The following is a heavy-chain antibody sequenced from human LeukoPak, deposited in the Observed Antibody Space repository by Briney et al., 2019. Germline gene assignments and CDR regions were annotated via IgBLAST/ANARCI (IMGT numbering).Heavy chain of an antibody. V-gene: IGHV1-2*04. D-gene: IGHD2-2*01. CDR1: GYTFTDYY. CDR2: INPNSGGT. J-gene: IGHJ4*02. Sequence: ASVKVSCKASGYTFTDYYMHWLRQAPGQGLEWMGWINPNSGGTYSAQKFQGWVTMTRDTSISTAYMELSRLTSDDTAVYYCARANALHCSSTSCLFDYWGQGTLVIVSS. CDR3: ARANALHCSSTSCLFDY.